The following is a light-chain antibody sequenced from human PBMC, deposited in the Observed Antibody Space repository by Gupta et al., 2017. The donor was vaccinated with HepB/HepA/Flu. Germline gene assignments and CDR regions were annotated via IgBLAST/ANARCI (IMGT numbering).Light chain of an antibody. CDR3: QQTYPTPIT. J-gene: IGKJ5*01. CDR1: QSINTF. V-gene: IGKV1-39*01. CDR2: TTS. Sequence: DLQMTQSPSSLSASVGDTVTITCRASQSINTFLHWYQQRPGRAPKLLISTTSTLQSGVPSRFSGRGSGTDFTLTISSLQPEDFATYYCQQTYPTPITFGQGTRLEIK.